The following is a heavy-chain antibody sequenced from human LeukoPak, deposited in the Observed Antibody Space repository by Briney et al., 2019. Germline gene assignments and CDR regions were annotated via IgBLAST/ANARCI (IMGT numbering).Heavy chain of an antibody. CDR2: ISGSGGST. CDR1: GFTFISYA. D-gene: IGHD3-10*01. Sequence: GGSLRLSCAASGFTFISYAMSWVRQAPGKGLEWVSAISGSGGSTYYADSVKGRFTISRDNSKNTLYLQMNSLRAEDTAVYYCAKNWDGSGSPPDYWGQGTLVTVSS. CDR3: AKNWDGSGSPPDY. V-gene: IGHV3-23*01. J-gene: IGHJ4*02.